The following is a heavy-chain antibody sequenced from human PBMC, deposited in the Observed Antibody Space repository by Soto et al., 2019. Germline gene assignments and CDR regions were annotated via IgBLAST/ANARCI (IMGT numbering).Heavy chain of an antibody. D-gene: IGHD3-3*01. J-gene: IGHJ6*02. CDR3: ARDWSAWTLPDV. V-gene: IGHV1-18*04. Sequence: VKVSCKASGYTFNTFGMSWVRQAPGQGLEWMGWISTNNGDIKYAQNFQARVTMTTDTSTTTAYMELRGLTSDDTAVYYCARDWSAWTLPDVWGQGTAVTVYS. CDR1: GYTFNTFG. CDR2: ISTNNGDI.